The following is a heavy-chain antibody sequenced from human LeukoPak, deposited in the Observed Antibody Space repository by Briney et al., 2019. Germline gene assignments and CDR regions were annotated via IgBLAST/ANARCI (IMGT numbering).Heavy chain of an antibody. J-gene: IGHJ4*02. D-gene: IGHD2-8*01. CDR3: ARDLCTNGVCYTWDY. V-gene: IGHV3-21*01. Sequence: GGSLRLSCAASGFTFSSYSMNWVRQAPGKGLEWVSSISSSSSYIYYADSVKGRFTISRDNAKNSLYLQMNSLRAEDTAVYYCARDLCTNGVCYTWDYWGQGTLVTVSS. CDR2: ISSSSSYI. CDR1: GFTFSSYS.